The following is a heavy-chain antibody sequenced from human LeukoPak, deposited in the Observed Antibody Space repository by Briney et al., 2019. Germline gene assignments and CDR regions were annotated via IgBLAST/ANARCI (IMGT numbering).Heavy chain of an antibody. CDR2: ISSSSSYI. D-gene: IGHD6-13*01. CDR3: ARALSAAGTAQLDY. V-gene: IGHV3-21*04. J-gene: IGHJ4*02. Sequence: PGGSLRLSCAASGFTFSSYSMNWVRQAPGKGLEWVSSISSSSSYIYYADSVKGRFTISRDNSKNTLYLQMNSLRAEDTAVYYCARALSAAGTAQLDYWGQGTLVTVSS. CDR1: GFTFSSYS.